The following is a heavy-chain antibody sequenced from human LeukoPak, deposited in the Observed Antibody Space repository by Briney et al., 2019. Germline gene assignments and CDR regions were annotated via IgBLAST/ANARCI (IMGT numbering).Heavy chain of an antibody. CDR1: GFTFSNYD. J-gene: IGHJ4*02. D-gene: IGHD3-10*01. Sequence: GGSLRLSCAASGFTFSNYDMHWVRQATGKGLEWVSAIGTAGDTYYPGSVKGRFTISRENAKNSLYLQMNSLRAGDTAVYYCARASSFMVRGVIIPYFDYWGQGTLVTVSS. CDR3: ARASSFMVRGVIIPYFDY. V-gene: IGHV3-13*01. CDR2: IGTAGDT.